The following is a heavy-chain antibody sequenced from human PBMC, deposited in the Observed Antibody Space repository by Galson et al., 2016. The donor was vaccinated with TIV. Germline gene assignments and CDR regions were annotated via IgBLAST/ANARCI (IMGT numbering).Heavy chain of an antibody. J-gene: IGHJ3*02. CDR3: ARHPLSRAFDI. Sequence: QSGAEVKKPGESLKISCKGSGYSFTNYWIAWVRQMLGKGLEWMGIIYPDDSDTRYSPSFQGQVTISANKSNNTAYVQWSTLKASDTAMYYCARHPLSRAFDIWGQGTVVTVSS. CDR1: GYSFTNYW. CDR2: IYPDDSDT. V-gene: IGHV5-51*01.